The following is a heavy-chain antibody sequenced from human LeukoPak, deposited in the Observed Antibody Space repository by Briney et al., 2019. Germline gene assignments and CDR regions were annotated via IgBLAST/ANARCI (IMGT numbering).Heavy chain of an antibody. J-gene: IGHJ4*02. CDR3: TRLHYDFWSAYDS. D-gene: IGHD3-3*01. V-gene: IGHV3-74*01. CDR1: GFTFSNYW. Sequence: GGSLRLSCAAPGFTFSNYWMHWVRQAPGEGLVWVSRINFDGSSTSYADSVKGRFTIFRDNAKNTLYLQMNSLRDEETAVYYCTRLHYDFWSAYDSWGQGTLVTVSS. CDR2: INFDGSST.